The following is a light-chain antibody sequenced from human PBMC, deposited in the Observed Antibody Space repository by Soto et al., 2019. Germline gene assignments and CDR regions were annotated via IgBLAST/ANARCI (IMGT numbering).Light chain of an antibody. CDR2: SAS. CDR3: QQAHSFPLT. J-gene: IGKJ3*01. V-gene: IGKV1-12*01. Sequence: DIQMTQSPSSVSASVGDRVTITCRASRDNNRWLAWHQQKPGEAPNLLIFSASSLQSGVPSRFSGSGSGTDFTLTFTSLQPEDVATYYCQQAHSFPLTFGPGTKVDLK. CDR1: RDNNRW.